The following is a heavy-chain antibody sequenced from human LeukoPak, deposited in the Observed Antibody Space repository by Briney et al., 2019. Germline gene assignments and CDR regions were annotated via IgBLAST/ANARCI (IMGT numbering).Heavy chain of an antibody. CDR3: ARGTVFEY. D-gene: IGHD2-2*01. J-gene: IGHJ4*02. V-gene: IGHV4-30-4*01. CDR2: IYSSGFS. CDR1: GGSISSGDYF. Sequence: SQTLSLTCTVSGGSISSGDYFWSWIRQPPGKGLEWIGYIYSSGFSYYNPSLKSRVTISVDRSKNQFSLNLSSVTAADTAVYYCARGTVFEYWGQGTLVTVSS.